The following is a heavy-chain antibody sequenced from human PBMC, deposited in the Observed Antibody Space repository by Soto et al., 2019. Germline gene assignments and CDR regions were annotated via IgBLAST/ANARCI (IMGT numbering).Heavy chain of an antibody. V-gene: IGHV3-15*01. CDR3: TTGSQLLTYYYYGMDV. Sequence: AESLRLSCAASGFTFSNAWMSWVRQAPGKGLEWVGRIKSKPDGGTTDYAAPVKGRFTISRDDSKNTLYLQMNSLKTEDTAVYYCTTGSQLLTYYYYGMDVWGQGTTVTVSS. J-gene: IGHJ6*02. CDR2: IKSKPDGGTT. CDR1: GFTFSNAW. D-gene: IGHD3-10*01.